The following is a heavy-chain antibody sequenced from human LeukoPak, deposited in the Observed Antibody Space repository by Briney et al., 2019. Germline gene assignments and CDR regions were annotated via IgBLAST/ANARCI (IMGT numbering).Heavy chain of an antibody. J-gene: IGHJ5*02. V-gene: IGHV4-4*07. CDR3: ARDSPNYCSSTSCPRGFDP. D-gene: IGHD2-2*01. CDR1: GGSISSYH. CDR2: IYTSGST. Sequence: SETLSLTCTVSGGSISSYHWSWIRQPAGKGLEWIGRIYTSGSTNYNPSLKSRVTMSVDTSKNQFSLKLSSVTAADTAVYYCARDSPNYCSSTSCPRGFDPWGQGTLVTVSS.